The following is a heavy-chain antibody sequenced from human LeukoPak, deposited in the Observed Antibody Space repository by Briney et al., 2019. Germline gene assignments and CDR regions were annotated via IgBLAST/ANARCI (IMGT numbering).Heavy chain of an antibody. CDR3: AKDIRYQLLYYFDY. D-gene: IGHD2-2*02. Sequence: GGSLRLSCAASGFTFSSYGMDWVRQAPGKGLEWVAVISYDGSNKYYADSVKGRFTISRDNSKNTLYLQMNSPRAEDTAVYYCAKDIRYQLLYYFDYWGQGTLVTVSS. CDR2: ISYDGSNK. J-gene: IGHJ4*02. CDR1: GFTFSSYG. V-gene: IGHV3-30*18.